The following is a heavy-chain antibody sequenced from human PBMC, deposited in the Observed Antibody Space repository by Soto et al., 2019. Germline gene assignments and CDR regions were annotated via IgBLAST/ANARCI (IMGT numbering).Heavy chain of an antibody. CDR3: ARDQRALRYFDY. J-gene: IGHJ4*02. V-gene: IGHV4-30-4*01. Sequence: QVQLQESGPGLVKPSQTLSLTCSVSGDSISGGDYYWSWIRQPPGEALEWIGHIHYSGSTYYNASLKSRLTILLDTSKNEFSLNLSSVTAADTAVYYCARDQRALRYFDYWGQGTLVTVSS. CDR1: GDSISGGDYY. CDR2: IHYSGST.